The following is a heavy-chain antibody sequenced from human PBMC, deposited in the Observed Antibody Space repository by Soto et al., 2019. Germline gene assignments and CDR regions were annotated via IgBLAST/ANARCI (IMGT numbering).Heavy chain of an antibody. V-gene: IGHV1-18*01. CDR3: ARDLDSVFDY. CDR2: ISAYNGNT. Sequence: QVQLVQSGAEVKKPGASVKVSCKASGYTFTSYGISWVRQAPGQGLEWMGWISAYNGNTNYAQKPEGRVPMTTDTSTSNASMQLRSLRSDDTAVYYCARDLDSVFDYRGQGTLVTVSS. J-gene: IGHJ4*02. D-gene: IGHD1-1*01. CDR1: GYTFTSYG.